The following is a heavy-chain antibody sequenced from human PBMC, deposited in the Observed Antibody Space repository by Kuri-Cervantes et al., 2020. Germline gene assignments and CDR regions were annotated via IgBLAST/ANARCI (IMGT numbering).Heavy chain of an antibody. CDR3: ARGYYESSGYPLFAY. Sequence: GGSLRLSCAASGFTFSSYSMNWVRQAPGKGLEWVSYISSSGGTMHYADSVKGRFTTSRDNAKNSLYLQMNSLRAEDTAVYYCARGYYESSGYPLFAYWGQGTLVTVSS. J-gene: IGHJ4*02. CDR2: ISSSGGTM. CDR1: GFTFSSYS. V-gene: IGHV3-48*04. D-gene: IGHD3-22*01.